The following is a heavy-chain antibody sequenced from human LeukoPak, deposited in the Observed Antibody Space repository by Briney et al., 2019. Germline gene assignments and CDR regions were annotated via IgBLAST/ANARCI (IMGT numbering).Heavy chain of an antibody. CDR3: AKPHFDS. CDR1: GFTFKNYG. CDR2: IRYDGNNK. V-gene: IGHV3-30*02. J-gene: IGHJ4*02. Sequence: GSLRLSCVASGFTFKNYGMHWVRQAPGKGLEWVAFIRYDGNNKYYADSAKGRFTISRDNSKNTLYLQMNSLSAEDTAVYYCAKPHFDSWGQGTLVTVSS.